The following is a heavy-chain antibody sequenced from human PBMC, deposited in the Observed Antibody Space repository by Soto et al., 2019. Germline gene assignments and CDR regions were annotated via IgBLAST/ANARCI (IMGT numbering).Heavy chain of an antibody. J-gene: IGHJ3*02. CDR2: IYYSVST. Sequence: QLQLQESGPGLVKPSETLSLTCTVSGGSISSSRYYWGWIRQPPGKGLEWIGSIYYSVSTSYNPSLKGRFTISVDTSKNQFSLKLSSVTAADTAVYYCARQGDSSGWTDAFDIVGQGTMVNVSS. V-gene: IGHV4-39*01. CDR3: ARQGDSSGWTDAFDI. D-gene: IGHD6-19*01. CDR1: GGSISSSRYY.